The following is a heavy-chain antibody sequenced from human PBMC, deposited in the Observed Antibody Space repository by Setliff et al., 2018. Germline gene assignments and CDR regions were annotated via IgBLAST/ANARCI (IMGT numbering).Heavy chain of an antibody. CDR1: GGTFANKP. V-gene: IGHV1-69*13. J-gene: IGHJ6*03. CDR2: IIPIFGTA. Sequence: SVKVSCKASGGTFANKPISWVRQAPGQGLEWMGGIIPIFGTANYARKFQARVTITADESTSTAYMELSSLGSEDTAVYYCAGGQPLVRKYYYYMDVWGKGTTVTVSS. CDR3: AGGQPLVRKYYYYMDV. D-gene: IGHD3-10*01.